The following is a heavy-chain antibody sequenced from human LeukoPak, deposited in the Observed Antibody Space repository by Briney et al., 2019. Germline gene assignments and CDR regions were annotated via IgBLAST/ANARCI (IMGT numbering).Heavy chain of an antibody. CDR2: IIPILGIA. V-gene: IGHV1-69*04. Sequence: ASVKVSCKASGGTFSSYAISWVRQAPGQGLEWMGRIIPILGIANYAQKFQGRVTITADKSTSTAYMELRSLRSDDTAVYYCARDYYDSTNWFDPWGQGTLVTVSS. CDR1: GGTFSSYA. CDR3: ARDYYDSTNWFDP. J-gene: IGHJ5*02. D-gene: IGHD3-22*01.